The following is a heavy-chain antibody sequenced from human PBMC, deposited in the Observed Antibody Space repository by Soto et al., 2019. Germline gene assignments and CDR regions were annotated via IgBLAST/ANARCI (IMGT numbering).Heavy chain of an antibody. CDR2: ISGSGGST. J-gene: IGHJ4*02. Sequence: GGSLRLSCAASGFTFSSYAMSWVRQAPGKGLEWVSAISGSGGSTYYADSVKGRFTISRDNSKNTLYLQMNSLRAEDTAVYYCAKRYCSGGSCYSGWIDYWGQGTLVTVSS. CDR3: AKRYCSGGSCYSGWIDY. CDR1: GFTFSSYA. V-gene: IGHV3-23*01. D-gene: IGHD2-15*01.